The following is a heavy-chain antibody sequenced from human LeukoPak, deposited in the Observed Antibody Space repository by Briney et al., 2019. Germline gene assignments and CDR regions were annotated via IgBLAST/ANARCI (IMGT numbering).Heavy chain of an antibody. CDR3: ARDGAAAGSFDY. D-gene: IGHD6-13*01. J-gene: IGHJ4*02. CDR2: INAGNGNT. CDR1: GYTFTSYA. Sequence: ASVRVSCRASGYTFTSYAMHWVRQAPGQRLEWMGWINAGNGNTKCSQKFQGRVTITRDTSASTAYMELSSLRSEDTAVYYCARDGAAAGSFDYWGQGTLVTVSS. V-gene: IGHV1-3*01.